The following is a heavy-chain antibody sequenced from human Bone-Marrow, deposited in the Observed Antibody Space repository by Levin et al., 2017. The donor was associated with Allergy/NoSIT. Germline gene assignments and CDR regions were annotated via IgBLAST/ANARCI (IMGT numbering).Heavy chain of an antibody. V-gene: IGHV4-34*01. CDR3: ARMGKGVIITFYYYYMDV. Sequence: PSETLSLTCAVYGGSFSGYYWSWIRQSPGKGLEWIGEINHGGRTNYNPSLESRATISQDTSKKQFSLRLTSVTAADTAVYYCARMGKGVIITFYYYYMDVWGKGTTVTVSS. J-gene: IGHJ6*03. CDR2: INHGGRT. D-gene: IGHD3-10*01. CDR1: GGSFSGYY.